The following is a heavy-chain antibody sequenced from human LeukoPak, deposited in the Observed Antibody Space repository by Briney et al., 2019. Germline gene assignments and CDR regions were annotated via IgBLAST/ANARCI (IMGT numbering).Heavy chain of an antibody. CDR1: GVSISSSNSY. D-gene: IGHD2-15*01. CDR3: ARGGPSSGGSAPASFDY. V-gene: IGHV4-39*07. CDR2: IYYSGNA. J-gene: IGHJ4*02. Sequence: PSETLSLTCAVSGVSISSSNSYWGWIRQPPGKGPEWIGSIYYSGNAYYNASLKSRVTISVDKSKNQFSLKLSSVTAADTAVYYCARGGPSSGGSAPASFDYWGQGTLVTVSS.